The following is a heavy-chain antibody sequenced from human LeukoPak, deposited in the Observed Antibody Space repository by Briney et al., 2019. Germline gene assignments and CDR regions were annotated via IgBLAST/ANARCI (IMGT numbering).Heavy chain of an antibody. CDR2: MYLSGTT. CDR3: AGLVGRYSSGLYYYYFDF. CDR1: GDSINSLDL. Sequence: TPSGTLSLTCTVSGDSINSLDLWSWVRQPPGKRLEWIGEMYLSGTTHSNPSVKSRVTISIDKSKNQFFLNLSSVTAADTAVYYCAGLVGRYSSGLYYYYFDFWGQGTLVTVSS. J-gene: IGHJ4*02. D-gene: IGHD3-22*01. V-gene: IGHV4-4*02.